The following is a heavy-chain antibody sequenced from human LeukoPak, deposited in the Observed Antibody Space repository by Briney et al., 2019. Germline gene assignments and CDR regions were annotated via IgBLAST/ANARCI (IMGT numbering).Heavy chain of an antibody. Sequence: SGTLSLTCAVSGGSISSSNWWSWVRQPPGKGLEWIGEIYHSGSTNYNPSLKSRVTISVDKSKNQFSLKLSSVTAADTAVYYCARRGISMRLGGMDVWGKGNTVTVSS. CDR2: IYHSGST. V-gene: IGHV4-4*02. D-gene: IGHD3-16*01. CDR1: GGSISSSNW. J-gene: IGHJ6*04. CDR3: ARRGISMRLGGMDV.